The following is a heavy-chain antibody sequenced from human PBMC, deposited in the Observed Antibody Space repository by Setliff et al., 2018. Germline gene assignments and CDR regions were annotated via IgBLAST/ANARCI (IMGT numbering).Heavy chain of an antibody. V-gene: IGHV1-18*01. CDR3: ARSPPNRGVGQGHYMDV. D-gene: IGHD1-26*01. CDR1: GYTFNTFG. Sequence: ASVKVSCKTSGYTFNTFGISWVRRAPGQGLDWMGWTSPYNGDTKSAQKFQGRVTMTIDTSTSTAYVEVRSLTSDDTAVYYCARSPPNRGVGQGHYMDVWGIGTTVTVSS. CDR2: TSPYNGDT. J-gene: IGHJ6*03.